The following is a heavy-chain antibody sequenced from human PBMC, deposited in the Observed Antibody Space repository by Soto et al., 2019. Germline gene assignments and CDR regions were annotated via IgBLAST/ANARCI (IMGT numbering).Heavy chain of an antibody. J-gene: IGHJ4*02. CDR2: ISSSSSYT. Sequence: AGGSLRLSCAASGFTFSDYYMSWIRQAPGKGLEWVSYISSSSSYTNYADSVKGRFTISRDNAKNSLYLQMNSLRAEDTAVYYCARPPSQGFSYYFDYWGQGTLVTVSS. CDR1: GFTFSDYY. CDR3: ARPPSQGFSYYFDY. V-gene: IGHV3-11*06.